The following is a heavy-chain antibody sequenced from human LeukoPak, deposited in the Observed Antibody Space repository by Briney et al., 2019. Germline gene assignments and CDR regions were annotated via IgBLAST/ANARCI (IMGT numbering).Heavy chain of an antibody. Sequence: GESLQISCQGSGSSFTSYWIGWVRQMPGKGLEWMGIIYPGDSDTRYSPSFQGQVTISADKSISTAYLQWSSLKASDTAMYYCARLLPYGSYYFDYWGQGTLVTVSS. D-gene: IGHD3-10*01. CDR3: ARLLPYGSYYFDY. J-gene: IGHJ4*02. CDR1: GSSFTSYW. V-gene: IGHV5-51*01. CDR2: IYPGDSDT.